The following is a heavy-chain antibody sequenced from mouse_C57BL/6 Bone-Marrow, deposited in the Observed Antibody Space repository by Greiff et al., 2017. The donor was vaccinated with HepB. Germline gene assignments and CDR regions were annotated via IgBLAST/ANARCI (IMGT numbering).Heavy chain of an antibody. J-gene: IGHJ1*03. D-gene: IGHD2-10*02. Sequence: QVQLQQSGAELVRPGASVKLSCKASGYTLTDYYINWVKQRPGQGLEWIARIYPGSGNTYYNEKFKGKATLTAEKSSSTAYMQLSSLTSEDSAVYFCAREERGLGLVWYQHWYFDVWGTGTTVTVSS. CDR2: IYPGSGNT. CDR3: AREERGLGLVWYQHWYFDV. V-gene: IGHV1-76*01. CDR1: GYTLTDYY.